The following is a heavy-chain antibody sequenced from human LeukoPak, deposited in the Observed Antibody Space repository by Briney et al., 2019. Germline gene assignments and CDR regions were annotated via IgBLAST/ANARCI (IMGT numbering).Heavy chain of an antibody. CDR2: IYSGGST. Sequence: GGSLRLSCAASGFTVSSNYMSWVRQAPGKGLEWVSVIYSGGSTYYADSVKGRFTISRDNSKNTLYLQMNSLRAEDTAVYYCARDSPPYYYGSGSYYQGVYGMDVWGQGTTVTVSS. CDR1: GFTVSSNY. V-gene: IGHV3-53*01. CDR3: ARDSPPYYYGSGSYYQGVYGMDV. J-gene: IGHJ6*02. D-gene: IGHD3-10*01.